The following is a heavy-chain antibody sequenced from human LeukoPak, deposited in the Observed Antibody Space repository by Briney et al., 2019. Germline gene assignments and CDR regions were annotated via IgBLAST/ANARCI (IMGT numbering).Heavy chain of an antibody. V-gene: IGHV1-18*01. D-gene: IGHD4-23*01. CDR2: ISANNGNR. CDR1: GYTFTNYG. Sequence: ASVKVSCKASGYTFTNYGISWVRQAPGQGLEWMGWISANNGNRNYAQKLQDRVSMTTDTSTSTAYMELRSLRSDDTAVYYCARQGYGGHSQGAADYWGQGTLDTVSS. CDR3: ARQGYGGHSQGAADY. J-gene: IGHJ4*02.